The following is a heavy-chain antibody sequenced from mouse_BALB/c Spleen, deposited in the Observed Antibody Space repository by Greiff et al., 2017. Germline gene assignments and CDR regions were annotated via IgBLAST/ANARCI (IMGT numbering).Heavy chain of an antibody. Sequence: VKLMESGAELVRPGSSVKISCKASGYAFSSYWMNWVKQRPGQGLEWIGQIYPGDGDTNYNGKFKGKATLTADKSSSTAYMQLSSLTSEDSAVYFCARRNYGNYYAMDYWGQGTSVTVSS. CDR2: IYPGDGDT. V-gene: IGHV1-80*01. D-gene: IGHD2-1*01. J-gene: IGHJ4*01. CDR3: ARRNYGNYYAMDY. CDR1: GYAFSSYW.